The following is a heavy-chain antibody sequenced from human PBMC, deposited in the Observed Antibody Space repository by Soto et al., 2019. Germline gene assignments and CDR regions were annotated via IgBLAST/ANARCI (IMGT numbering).Heavy chain of an antibody. D-gene: IGHD3-9*01. Sequence: QVQLQESGPGLVKPSETLSLTCTVSGVSITPYFWSWIRQPAGKAPEWVGHIYASGRTTYNPSLKSLVTMFVSQTQVSLRLTSVTASDTAVYYCARHFDVDHSLDQYYFDLWGRGALVTVSS. V-gene: IGHV4-4*07. J-gene: IGHJ2*01. CDR1: GVSITPYF. CDR3: ARHFDVDHSLDQYYFDL. CDR2: IYASGRT.